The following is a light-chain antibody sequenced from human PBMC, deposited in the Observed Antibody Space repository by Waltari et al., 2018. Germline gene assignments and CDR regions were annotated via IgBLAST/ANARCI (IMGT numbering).Light chain of an antibody. CDR3: QQYNGYWT. CDR2: KAS. J-gene: IGKJ1*01. V-gene: IGKV1-5*03. Sequence: DIQMTQSPSTLSASVGDRVTITCRASQSISSWLAWYQQKPGTAPKLLIYKASTVESGVPTRFSVSGSGTEFNLTINNLQPDDFATYYCQQYNGYWTFGQGTKVEIK. CDR1: QSISSW.